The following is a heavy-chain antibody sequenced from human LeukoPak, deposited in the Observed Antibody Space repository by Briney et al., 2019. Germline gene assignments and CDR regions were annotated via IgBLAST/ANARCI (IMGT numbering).Heavy chain of an antibody. CDR2: TYYRSKWYN. D-gene: IGHD2-15*01. V-gene: IGHV6-1*01. CDR3: AREGIVVVAATLYYYYMDV. CDR1: GDSVSSNSAA. J-gene: IGHJ6*03. Sequence: SQTLSLTCAISGDSVSSNSAAWNWIRQSPSRGLEWLGRTYYRSKWYNDYAVSVKSRITINPDTSKNQFSLQLNSVTPEDTAVYYCAREGIVVVAATLYYYYMDVWGKGTTVTVSS.